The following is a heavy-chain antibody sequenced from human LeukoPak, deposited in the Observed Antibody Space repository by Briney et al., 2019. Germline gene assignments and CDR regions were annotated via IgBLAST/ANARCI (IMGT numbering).Heavy chain of an antibody. CDR1: GYTFTNYY. Sequence: ASVKVSCTAFGYTFTNYYMHWVRQAPGQGLEWMGIINPSGGSTSYAQKFQGRVSMTRDTSTSTVYMELSSLRSDDTAVYYCARRRDGPDYWGQGTLVTVSS. J-gene: IGHJ4*02. CDR3: ARRRDGPDY. V-gene: IGHV1-46*01. D-gene: IGHD2-8*01. CDR2: INPSGGST.